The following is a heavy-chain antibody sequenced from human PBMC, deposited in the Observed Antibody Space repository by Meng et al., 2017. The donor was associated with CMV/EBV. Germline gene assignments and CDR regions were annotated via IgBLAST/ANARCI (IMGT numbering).Heavy chain of an antibody. D-gene: IGHD4-17*01. CDR3: ARGDYGDYVNDY. Sequence: GGSLRLSCAASGFTVISNYMSWVRQAPGKGLEWVSVIYSGGSTYYADSVKGRFTISRDNSKNTLYLQMNSLRAEDTAVYYCARGDYGDYVNDYWGQGTLVTVSS. CDR1: GFTVISNY. J-gene: IGHJ4*02. CDR2: IYSGGST. V-gene: IGHV3-66*02.